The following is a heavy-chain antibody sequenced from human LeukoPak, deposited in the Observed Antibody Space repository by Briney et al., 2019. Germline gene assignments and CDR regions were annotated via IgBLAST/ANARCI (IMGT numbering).Heavy chain of an antibody. CDR2: IYYSGST. CDR1: GGSFSGYY. J-gene: IGHJ4*02. V-gene: IGHV4-59*08. CDR3: ARLSDTAMVGGYYFDY. Sequence: SETLSLTCAVYGGSFSGYYWSWIRQPPGKGLEWIGYIYYSGSTNYNPSLKSRVTISVDTSKNQFSLKLSSVTAADTAVYYCARLSDTAMVGGYYFDYWGQGTLVTVSS. D-gene: IGHD5-18*01.